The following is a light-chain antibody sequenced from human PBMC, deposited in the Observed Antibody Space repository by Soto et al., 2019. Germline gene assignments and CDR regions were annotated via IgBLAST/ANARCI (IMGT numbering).Light chain of an antibody. CDR1: SSDVGGYNY. V-gene: IGLV2-11*01. CDR2: DVT. CDR3: CSYAGTYTYV. Sequence: QSALTQPRSVSGSPGQSATISCTGTSSDVGGYNYVSWYQHHPGKAPKLMIYDVTKRPSGVPDRFSGSKSGNTASLTISGLQADDEADYYCCSYAGTYTYVFGTGTKLTVL. J-gene: IGLJ1*01.